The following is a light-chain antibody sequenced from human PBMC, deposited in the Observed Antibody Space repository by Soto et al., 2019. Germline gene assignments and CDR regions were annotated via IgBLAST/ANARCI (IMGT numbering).Light chain of an antibody. J-gene: IGKJ4*01. CDR2: GAS. CDR3: QQYIRWPLT. Sequence: SPDSLSVSLGERATLSCRASQSVSSNLAWYQQKPGQAPSLLIYGASTRATGTPARFSGSGSGTEFTLTISSLQSEDFAVYYCQQYIRWPLTFGGGTKVDIK. CDR1: QSVSSN. V-gene: IGKV3-15*01.